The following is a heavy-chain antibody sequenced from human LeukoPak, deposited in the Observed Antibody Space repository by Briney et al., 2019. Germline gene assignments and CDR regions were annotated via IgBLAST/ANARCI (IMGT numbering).Heavy chain of an antibody. J-gene: IGHJ4*02. Sequence: GALRLSCVASEFSLSNHFMHRVRQAPGKGLEHVSGISSSGGSTSYADSVKGRFIISRDNSMNILYLQMDSLRVEDMALYYCARGNMITFGGVIVYFDYWGQGTLVTVSS. CDR2: ISSSGGST. D-gene: IGHD3-16*02. CDR1: EFSLSNHF. CDR3: ARGNMITFGGVIVYFDY. V-gene: IGHV3-64*02.